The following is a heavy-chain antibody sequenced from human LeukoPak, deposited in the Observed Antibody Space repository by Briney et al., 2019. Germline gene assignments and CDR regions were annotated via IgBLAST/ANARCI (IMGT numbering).Heavy chain of an antibody. Sequence: PGGSLRLSCAASGFTFSSYGMHWVRQAPGKGLEWVAVISYDGSNKYYADSVKGRFTISRDNSKNTLYLQMNSLRAEDTAVYYCAKGYYYDYVWGSPKDYFDYWGQGTLVTVSS. J-gene: IGHJ4*02. CDR2: ISYDGSNK. CDR1: GFTFSSYG. D-gene: IGHD3-16*01. CDR3: AKGYYYDYVWGSPKDYFDY. V-gene: IGHV3-30*18.